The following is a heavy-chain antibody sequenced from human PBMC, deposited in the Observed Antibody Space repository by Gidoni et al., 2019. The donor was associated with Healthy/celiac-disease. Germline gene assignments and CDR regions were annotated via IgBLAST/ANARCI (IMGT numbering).Heavy chain of an antibody. D-gene: IGHD3-16*01. CDR3: ARVLRLGYYFDY. CDR1: GGPISSGDSF. CDR2: IYYSGST. V-gene: IGHV4-30-4*01. Sequence: QVQLQESGPGLVKPSQTLSLPCTFSGGPISSGDSFWSWIRQPPGKGLEWMGYIYYSGSTYYNPSLKSRVTISVDTSKNQFSLKLSSVTAADTAVYYCARVLRLGYYFDYWGQGTLVTVSS. J-gene: IGHJ4*02.